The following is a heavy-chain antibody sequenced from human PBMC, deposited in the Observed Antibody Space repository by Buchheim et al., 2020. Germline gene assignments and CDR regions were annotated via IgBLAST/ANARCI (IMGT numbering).Heavy chain of an antibody. CDR3: AREVYGSSGCYFDY. CDR2: INPNSGGT. V-gene: IGHV1-2*04. J-gene: IGHJ4*02. D-gene: IGHD3-22*01. Sequence: QVQLVQSGAEVKKPGASVKVSCKASGYTFTGYYMHWVRQAPGQGLEWMGWINPNSGGTYYAQLFKGWVTMSRDTSISTAYMELGRLGSDDTGVYCCAREVYGSSGCYFDYWGQGTL. CDR1: GYTFTGYY.